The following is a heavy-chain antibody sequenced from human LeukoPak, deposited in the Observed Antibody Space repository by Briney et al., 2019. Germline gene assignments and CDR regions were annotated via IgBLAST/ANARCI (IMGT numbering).Heavy chain of an antibody. D-gene: IGHD1-14*01. J-gene: IGHJ6*02. V-gene: IGHV1-69*04. Sequence: SVKVSCKDSGGTFSSYAISWVRQAPGQGLEWMGRIIPILGIANYAQKFQGRVTITADKSTSTAYMELSSLRSEDTAVYYCARDPDNTDSPEIAYYYYGMDVWGQGTTVTVSS. CDR2: IIPILGIA. CDR3: ARDPDNTDSPEIAYYYYGMDV. CDR1: GGTFSSYA.